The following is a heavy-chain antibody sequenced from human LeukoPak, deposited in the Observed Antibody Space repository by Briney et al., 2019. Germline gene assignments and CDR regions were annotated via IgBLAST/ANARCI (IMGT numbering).Heavy chain of an antibody. CDR1: GGTFSSYA. D-gene: IGHD4-23*01. V-gene: IGHV1-69*13. CDR3: ARDYGGNSGDAFDI. Sequence: GASVKVSCKASGGTFSSYATSWVRQAPGQGLEWMGGIIPIFGTANYAQKFQGRVTITADESTSTAYMELSSLRSEDTAVYYCARDYGGNSGDAFDIWGQGTMVTVSS. CDR2: IIPIFGTA. J-gene: IGHJ3*02.